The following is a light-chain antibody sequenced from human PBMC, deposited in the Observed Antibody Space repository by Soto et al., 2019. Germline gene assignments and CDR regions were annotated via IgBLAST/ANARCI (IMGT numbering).Light chain of an antibody. CDR2: DAS. J-gene: IGKJ3*01. CDR1: QSVSSS. CDR3: QQRTNWPPEIT. V-gene: IGKV3-11*01. Sequence: EIVLTQSPATLSLSPGERATLSCRASQSVSSSLAWYQQKPGQAPRLLIYDASNRATGIPARFSGSGSGTDFTLTISSLEPEDFAVYYCQQRTNWPPEITFGPGTKVNIK.